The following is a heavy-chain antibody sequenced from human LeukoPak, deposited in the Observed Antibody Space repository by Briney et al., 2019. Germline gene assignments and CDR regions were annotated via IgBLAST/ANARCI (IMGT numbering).Heavy chain of an antibody. J-gene: IGHJ4*02. CDR2: INHSGST. CDR1: GGSFSGYY. V-gene: IGHV4-34*01. D-gene: IGHD3-22*01. Sequence: SETLSLTCAVYGGSFSGYYWSWIRQPPGKGLEWIGEINHSGSTNYNPSLKSRVTISVDTSKNQFSLKLSSVTAADTAVYYCARGSPNEGSGYYFSGYYFDYWGQGTLVTVSS. CDR3: ARGSPNEGSGYYFSGYYFDY.